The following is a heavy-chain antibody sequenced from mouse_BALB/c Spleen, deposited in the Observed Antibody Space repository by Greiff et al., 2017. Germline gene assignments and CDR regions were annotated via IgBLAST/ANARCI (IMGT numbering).Heavy chain of an antibody. D-gene: IGHD1-1*01. CDR1: GYTFTSSW. CDR2: IDPSNSET. Sequence: QVQLQQPGSVLVRPGASVKLSCKASGYTFTSSWMHWAKQRPGQGLEWIGMIDPSNSETRLNQKFKDKATLNVDKSSNTAYMQLSSLTSEDSAVYYCARWDYYGIGFAYWGQGTLVTVSA. J-gene: IGHJ3*01. CDR3: ARWDYYGIGFAY. V-gene: IGHV1-69*02.